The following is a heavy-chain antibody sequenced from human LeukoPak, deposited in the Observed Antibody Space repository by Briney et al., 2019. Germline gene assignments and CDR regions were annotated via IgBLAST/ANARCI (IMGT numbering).Heavy chain of an antibody. D-gene: IGHD2-15*01. CDR3: VVVAATGDAFDI. Sequence: ASVKVSCKASGGTSSSYAISWVRQAPGQGLEWMGRIIPIFGIANYAQKFQGRVTITADKSTSTAYMELSSLRSEDTAVYYCVVVAATGDAFDIWGQGTMVTVSS. J-gene: IGHJ3*02. V-gene: IGHV1-69*04. CDR1: GGTSSSYA. CDR2: IIPIFGIA.